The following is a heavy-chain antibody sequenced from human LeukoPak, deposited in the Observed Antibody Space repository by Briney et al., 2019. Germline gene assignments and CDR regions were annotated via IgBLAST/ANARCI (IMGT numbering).Heavy chain of an antibody. CDR2: IRSNAYGGAT. CDR3: TRGSNRDDSSDFDC. Sequence: PRGSLKLSCAASGFNFNNAWMNWVRQAPGKGLEWVGRIRSNAYGGATESAAPVTGRFTISRDDSENTMYLQMNSLKIEDTAVYYCTRGSNRDDSSDFDCWGQGTLVTVSS. J-gene: IGHJ4*02. V-gene: IGHV3-15*07. CDR1: GFNFNNAW. D-gene: IGHD3-22*01.